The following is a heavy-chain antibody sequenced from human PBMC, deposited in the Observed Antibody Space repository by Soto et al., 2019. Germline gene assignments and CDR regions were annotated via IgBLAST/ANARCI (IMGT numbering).Heavy chain of an antibody. D-gene: IGHD3-22*01. CDR3: ARDYYDSSGYYDY. V-gene: IGHV3-30-3*01. Sequence: GGSLRLSCAASGFTFSSYAMHWVRQAPGKGLEWVAVISYDGSNKYYADSVKGRFTISRDNSKNTLYLQMNSLRAEDTAVYYCARDYYDSSGYYDYWGQGTLVTVSS. CDR2: ISYDGSNK. J-gene: IGHJ4*02. CDR1: GFTFSSYA.